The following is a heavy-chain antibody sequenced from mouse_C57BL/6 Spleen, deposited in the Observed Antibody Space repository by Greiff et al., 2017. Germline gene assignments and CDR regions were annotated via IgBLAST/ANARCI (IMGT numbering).Heavy chain of an antibody. Sequence: EVKLQQSGPELVKPGDSVKISCKASGYSFTGYFMNWVMQSPGKSLEWIGGINPYNGDTFYNKKFKAKATLTVDTSSSTAHMGLRSLTSEDSAVYYCGSDYCSSDWFAYWGQGTLVTVSA. J-gene: IGHJ3*01. CDR2: INPYNGDT. CDR3: GSDYCSSDWFAY. V-gene: IGHV1-20*01. D-gene: IGHD1-1*01. CDR1: GYSFTGYF.